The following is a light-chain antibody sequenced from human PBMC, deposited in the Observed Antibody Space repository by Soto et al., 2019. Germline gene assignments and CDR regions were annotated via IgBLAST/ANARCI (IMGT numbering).Light chain of an antibody. CDR1: QSISSY. CDR3: QQSDVSPRT. CDR2: DAT. Sequence: DIQIPQPPSYLSASVGHRVTTTCRASQSISSYLNWYQQRAGKAPNLLIYDATRLHRGVPPRFSGSGYGTDFTLTITSLQLEDFATYYCQQSDVSPRTFGQGTKVDIK. J-gene: IGKJ1*01. V-gene: IGKV1-39*01.